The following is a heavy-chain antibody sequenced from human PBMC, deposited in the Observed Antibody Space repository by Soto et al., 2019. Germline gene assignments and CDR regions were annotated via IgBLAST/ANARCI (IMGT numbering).Heavy chain of an antibody. D-gene: IGHD2-2*01. Sequence: QVQLVESGGGVVQPGRSLRLSCAASGFTFSSYGMHWVRQAPGKGLEWVAVISYDGSNKYYADSVKGRFTISRDNSKNTLHLQMNSLRAEDTAVYYCAKDRKVMGYYCSSTSCYGGELDYWGQGTLVTVSS. CDR3: AKDRKVMGYYCSSTSCYGGELDY. CDR1: GFTFSSYG. CDR2: ISYDGSNK. V-gene: IGHV3-30*18. J-gene: IGHJ4*02.